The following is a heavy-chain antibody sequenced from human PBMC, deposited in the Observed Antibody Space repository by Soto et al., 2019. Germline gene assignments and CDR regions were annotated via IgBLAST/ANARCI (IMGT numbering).Heavy chain of an antibody. V-gene: IGHV1-8*01. J-gene: IGHJ3*02. CDR1: GYTFTSYD. CDR2: MNPNSGNT. Sequence: ASVKVSCKASGYTFTSYDINWVRQATGQGLEWMGWMNPNSGNTGYAQKFQGRVTMTRNTSISIAYMELSSLRSEDPAVYYCARAVRAYYDFWSGYYDAFDIWGQGTMVTVSS. CDR3: ARAVRAYYDFWSGYYDAFDI. D-gene: IGHD3-3*01.